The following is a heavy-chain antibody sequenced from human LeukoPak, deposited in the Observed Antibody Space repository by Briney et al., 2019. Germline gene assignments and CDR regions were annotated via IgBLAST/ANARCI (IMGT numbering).Heavy chain of an antibody. J-gene: IGHJ4*02. V-gene: IGHV3-7*01. CDR1: GFTFSSYW. CDR3: ARAIRGSAVDTGAR. Sequence: GGSLRLSCAASGFTFSSYWMRWVRQAPGKGLEGVANVKNDGSEEYYVDSVKGRFTISRDNAKNSLFLQMNSLTVEDTAVYYCARAIRGSAVDTGARWRQGTLVTVSS. CDR2: VKNDGSEE. D-gene: IGHD3-10*01.